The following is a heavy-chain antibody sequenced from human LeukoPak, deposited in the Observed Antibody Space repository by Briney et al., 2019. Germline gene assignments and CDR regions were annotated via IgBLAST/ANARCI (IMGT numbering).Heavy chain of an antibody. Sequence: GGSLRLSCAASGFTFSSYTMNWVRQAPGKGLEWVSSISSGSSYIYYADSVKGRFTTSRDNAKNSLYLQMHSLRAEDTAVYYCAREADRYGMDVWGQGTTVTVSS. CDR1: GFTFSSYT. CDR2: ISSGSSYI. CDR3: AREADRYGMDV. V-gene: IGHV3-21*01. J-gene: IGHJ6*02.